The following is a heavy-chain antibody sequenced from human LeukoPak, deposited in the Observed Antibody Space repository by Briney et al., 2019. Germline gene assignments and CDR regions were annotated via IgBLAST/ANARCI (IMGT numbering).Heavy chain of an antibody. CDR1: GGSFSGYY. Sequence: PSETLSLTCAVYGGSFSGYYWSWIRQPPGKGLEWIGEINHSGSTNYNPSLKSRVTISVDTSKNQFSLKLSSVTAADTAVYYCARGGDVVVVAANNWFDPWGQGTLVTVSS. V-gene: IGHV4-34*01. CDR2: INHSGST. CDR3: ARGGDVVVVAANNWFDP. D-gene: IGHD2-15*01. J-gene: IGHJ5*02.